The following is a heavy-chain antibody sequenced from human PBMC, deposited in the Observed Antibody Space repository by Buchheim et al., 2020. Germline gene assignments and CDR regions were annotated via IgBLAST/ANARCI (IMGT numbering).Heavy chain of an antibody. CDR2: INTNTGNP. CDR3: ARPAYPILHYCSRGFCMDD. J-gene: IGHJ6*02. V-gene: IGHV7-4-1*02. CDR1: GYTFTSYA. D-gene: IGHD6-13*01. Sequence: QVQLVQSGSELKKPGASVKVSCKASGYTFTSYAMHWVRQAPGQGLEWMGWINTNTGNPKYAQGFTGRFVFSLDTSVSTAYLQISNLKAEVTAVYYCARPAYPILHYCSRGFCMDDWGQGTTDTVSS.